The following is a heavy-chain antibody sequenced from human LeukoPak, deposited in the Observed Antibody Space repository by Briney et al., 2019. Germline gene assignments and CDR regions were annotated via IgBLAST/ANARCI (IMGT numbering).Heavy chain of an antibody. CDR2: IYYSGST. J-gene: IGHJ6*02. CDR1: GGSISSYY. CDR3: AGLADTAMDPYYYYGMDV. D-gene: IGHD5-18*01. Sequence: SETLSLTCTVSGGSISSYYWSWIRQPPGKGLEWIGYIYYSGSTNYNPSLKSRVTISVDTSKNQFSLKLSSVTAADTAVYYCAGLADTAMDPYYYYGMDVWGQGTTVTVSS. V-gene: IGHV4-59*01.